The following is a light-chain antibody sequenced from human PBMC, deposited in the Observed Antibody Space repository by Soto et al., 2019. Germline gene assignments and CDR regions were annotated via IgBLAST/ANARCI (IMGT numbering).Light chain of an antibody. J-gene: IGLJ2*01. V-gene: IGLV1-40*01. CDR3: QSYDSRLFVV. CDR1: SSNIGAGFD. CDR2: GNH. Sequence: QSVLTQPPSVSGAPGQSVTISCTGSSSNIGAGFDVHWYQQLPGTAPKFLIYGNHNRPSGVPDRFSGSKSGTSASLVITGLLGEDEGDYYCQSYDSRLFVVFGGGTKLTVL.